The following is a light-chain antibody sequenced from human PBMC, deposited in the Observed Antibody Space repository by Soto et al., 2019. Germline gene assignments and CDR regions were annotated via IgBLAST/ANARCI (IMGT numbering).Light chain of an antibody. J-gene: IGKJ5*01. CDR3: QQRSDWPLIT. CDR1: QSSDTY. V-gene: IGKV3-11*01. CDR2: DAS. Sequence: EIVLTQSPATLSLSTGERATLSCRASQSSDTYLAWYQQKPGQAPRLLIYDASTRATGIPARFSGSGSGTDFTLTISSLEPEDCALYFCQQRSDWPLITFGQGTRLEIK.